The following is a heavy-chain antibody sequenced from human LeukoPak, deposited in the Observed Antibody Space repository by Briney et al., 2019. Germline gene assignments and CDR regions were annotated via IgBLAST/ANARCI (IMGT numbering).Heavy chain of an antibody. CDR2: ISSSSSTI. J-gene: IGHJ4*02. CDR1: GFTFSSYS. V-gene: IGHV3-48*01. CDR3: ARDRHKYNYDSGGYPPH. Sequence: GGSLRLSCAASGFTFSSYSMLWVRQAPGKGLEWVSYISSSSSTIYYADSVKGRFTISRDNAKNSLHLQMNTLRAEDTAVYYCARDRHKYNYDSGGYPPHWGQGTLVTVSS. D-gene: IGHD3-22*01.